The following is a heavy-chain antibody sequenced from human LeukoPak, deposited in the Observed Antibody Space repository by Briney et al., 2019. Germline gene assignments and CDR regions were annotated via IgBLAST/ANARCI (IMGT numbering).Heavy chain of an antibody. Sequence: PGESLRLSCAASGFTFGSFWMTWVRQAPGKGLEWVASIKQDGSETYYVDSVKGRFTTSRDNAKNSLYLQMSSLRADDTAVYYCARDQVLVREDFDYWGQGTLVTVSS. D-gene: IGHD6-13*01. V-gene: IGHV3-7*01. CDR2: IKQDGSET. CDR1: GFTFGSFW. J-gene: IGHJ4*02. CDR3: ARDQVLVREDFDY.